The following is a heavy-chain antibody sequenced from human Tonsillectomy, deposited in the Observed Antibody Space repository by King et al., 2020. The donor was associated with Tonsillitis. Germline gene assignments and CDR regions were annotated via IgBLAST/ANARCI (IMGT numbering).Heavy chain of an antibody. CDR3: ARDLMVGATVD. CDR1: GFPFSTYG. V-gene: IGHV3-21*01. CDR2: ISSSSTYF. D-gene: IGHD1-26*01. J-gene: IGHJ4*02. Sequence: VQLVESGGGLVKPGESLRLSCAASGFPFSTYGMNWVRQAPGKGLEWVSSISSSSTYFYYADSVKGRFTISRDNAKNSLFLQMNSLRAEDTALYYCARDLMVGATVDWGQGTLVTVSS.